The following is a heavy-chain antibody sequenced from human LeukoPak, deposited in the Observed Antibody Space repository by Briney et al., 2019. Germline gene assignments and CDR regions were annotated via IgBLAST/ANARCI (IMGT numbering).Heavy chain of an antibody. V-gene: IGHV3-7*04. CDR2: IKQDGSET. CDR3: AWGDPQSKYRQFDS. D-gene: IGHD3-16*02. J-gene: IGHJ4*02. CDR1: GFTFDTYW. Sequence: PGGSLRLSCAASGFTFDTYWMSWVRQAPGKGLEWVANIKQDGSETDYVDSVKGRFTISRDNAKNSLYLQMNSLRAEDTGVYYCAWGDPQSKYRQFDSWGQGSLVIVSS.